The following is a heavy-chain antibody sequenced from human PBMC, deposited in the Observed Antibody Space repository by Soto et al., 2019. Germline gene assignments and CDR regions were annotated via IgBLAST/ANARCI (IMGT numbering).Heavy chain of an antibody. D-gene: IGHD1-7*01. CDR2: IFYSGST. Sequence: SETLSLTCTVSGGSISSGDYYWSWIRQPPGKGLEWIGYIFYSGSTYYNPSLESRVTISIDTSENQFSLRLSSVTAADTAVYYCAREANWNYEMGNYFDNWGQGTLVTVSS. J-gene: IGHJ4*02. V-gene: IGHV4-30-4*01. CDR3: AREANWNYEMGNYFDN. CDR1: GGSISSGDYY.